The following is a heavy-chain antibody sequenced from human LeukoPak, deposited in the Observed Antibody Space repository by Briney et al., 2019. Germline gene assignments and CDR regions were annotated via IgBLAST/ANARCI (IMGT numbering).Heavy chain of an antibody. D-gene: IGHD3-16*02. Sequence: SQTLSLTCTVSGGSISSGGYYWSWIRQHPGKGLEWIGYIYYSGSTYYNPSLKSRVTISVDTSKNRFSLKLSSVTAADTAVYYCARGQGAGELSPYAFDIWGQGTMVTVSS. CDR3: ARGQGAGELSPYAFDI. CDR1: GGSISSGGYY. V-gene: IGHV4-31*03. J-gene: IGHJ3*02. CDR2: IYYSGST.